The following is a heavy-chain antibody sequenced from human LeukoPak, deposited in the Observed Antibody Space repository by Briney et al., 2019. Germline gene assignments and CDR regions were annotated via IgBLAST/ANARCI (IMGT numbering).Heavy chain of an antibody. V-gene: IGHV3-30-3*01. CDR3: ASGGLDYGDYPGAFDI. D-gene: IGHD4-17*01. CDR2: ISYDGSNK. Sequence: GGSLRLSCAASGFTFSSYAMHWVRQAPGKGLEWVAVISYDGSNKYYADSVKGRFTISRDNSKNTLYLQMNSLRAEDTAVYYCASGGLDYGDYPGAFDIWGQGTMVTVSS. CDR1: GFTFSSYA. J-gene: IGHJ3*02.